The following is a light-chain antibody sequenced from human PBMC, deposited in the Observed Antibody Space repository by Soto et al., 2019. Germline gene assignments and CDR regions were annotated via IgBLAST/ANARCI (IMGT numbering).Light chain of an antibody. J-gene: IGKJ2*01. CDR1: HSVSSSY. CDR2: GAS. V-gene: IGKV3-20*01. Sequence: EIVLTQSPGTLSLSPGERATLSCRASHSVSSSYLAWYQQKPGQAPRLLIYGASSRATGIPDRFSGSGSGTDFTLTISRLEPEDLAVFYCQQYGSPPPYTFGQGTKLEIK. CDR3: QQYGSPPPYT.